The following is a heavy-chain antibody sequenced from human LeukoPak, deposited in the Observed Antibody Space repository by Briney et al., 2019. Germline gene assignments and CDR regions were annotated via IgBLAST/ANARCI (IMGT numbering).Heavy chain of an antibody. J-gene: IGHJ3*02. D-gene: IGHD3-10*01. CDR2: INPNSGGT. CDR3: ARWTTMVRTFDI. CDR1: GYTFTGNY. Sequence: ASVKVSCKASGYTFTGNYMHWVRQAPGQGLEWMGWINPNSGGTNYAQKFQDRVTVTRDTSISTAYMELSRLRSDDTAVYYCARWTTMVRTFDIWGQGTMVTVSS. V-gene: IGHV1-2*02.